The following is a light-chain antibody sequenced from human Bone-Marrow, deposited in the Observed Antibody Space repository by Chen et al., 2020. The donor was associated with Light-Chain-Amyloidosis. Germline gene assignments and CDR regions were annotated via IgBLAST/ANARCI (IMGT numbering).Light chain of an antibody. CDR3: SSFTSSSSYV. Sequence: QSALTHPASVSGSPGQSITISCTGTPGDVGTYNYVSWEQQHPGKAPKVMIYAVSNRPSGVSNRFSGSKSGNTASLTISGLQAEDEADYYCSSFTSSSSYVFGPGTKVTVL. J-gene: IGLJ1*01. V-gene: IGLV2-14*01. CDR2: AVS. CDR1: PGDVGTYNY.